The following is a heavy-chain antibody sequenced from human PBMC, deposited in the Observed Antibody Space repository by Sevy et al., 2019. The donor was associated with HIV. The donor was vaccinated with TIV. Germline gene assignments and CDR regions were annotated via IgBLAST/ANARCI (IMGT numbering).Heavy chain of an antibody. D-gene: IGHD2-21*01. CDR1: GFTYSSLG. V-gene: IGHV3-33*01. J-gene: IGHJ4*02. CDR3: ARGPSLIVAGAAGYLDY. Sequence: GESLKISCTASGFTYSSLGIHWVRQAPGKGLEWVALMWYDGNNKYYADSVKGRFTISRDSSKNTLYLQMNNLRAEDTAVYYCARGPSLIVAGAAGYLDYWGQGTLVTVSS. CDR2: MWYDGNNK.